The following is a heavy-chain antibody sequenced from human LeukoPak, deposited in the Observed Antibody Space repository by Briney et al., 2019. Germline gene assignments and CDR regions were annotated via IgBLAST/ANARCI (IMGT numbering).Heavy chain of an antibody. V-gene: IGHV4-4*02. CDR2: VHLDGRT. J-gene: IGHJ5*02. CDR3: ARGDLIVGAPAFNWFDP. Sequence: PSETLSLTCGVSGGSVTSTNWWTWVRQPPGKGLEWIGEVHLDGRTNYNPSLKSRVTISVDTSKNQFSLKLSSVTAADTAVYYCARGDLIVGAPAFNWFDPWGQGTLVTVSS. D-gene: IGHD1-26*01. CDR1: GGSVTSTNW.